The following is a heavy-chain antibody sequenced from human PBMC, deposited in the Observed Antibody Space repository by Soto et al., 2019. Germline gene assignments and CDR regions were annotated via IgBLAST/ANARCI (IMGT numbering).Heavy chain of an antibody. Sequence: SETLSLTCAVFGGSFSGYYWSWIRQPPGKGLEWIGNIYYSGSTNYNPSLKSRLTISVDTSKNQFSLKLSSVTAADTAVYYCARQEQQLARLFDPWGQGTLVTVSS. CDR2: IYYSGST. V-gene: IGHV4-59*08. CDR1: GGSFSGYY. D-gene: IGHD6-13*01. J-gene: IGHJ5*02. CDR3: ARQEQQLARLFDP.